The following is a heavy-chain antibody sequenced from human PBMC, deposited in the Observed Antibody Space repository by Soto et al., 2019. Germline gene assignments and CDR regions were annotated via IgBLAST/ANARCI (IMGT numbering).Heavy chain of an antibody. CDR1: GFTFSSYS. V-gene: IGHV3-21*01. CDR3: ARDRGSSSFWDWFDP. Sequence: EVQLVESGGGLVKPGGSLRLSCAASGFTFSSYSMNWVRQAPGKGLEWVSSISSSSSYIYYADSVKGRFTISRDNAKNSLYLQMNSLRAEDTDVYYCARDRGSSSFWDWFDPWGQGTLVTVSS. J-gene: IGHJ5*02. CDR2: ISSSSSYI. D-gene: IGHD6-6*01.